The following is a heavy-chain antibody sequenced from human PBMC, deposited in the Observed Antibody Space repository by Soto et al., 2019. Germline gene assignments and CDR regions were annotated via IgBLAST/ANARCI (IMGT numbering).Heavy chain of an antibody. V-gene: IGHV1-18*01. CDR2: ISAYNGNT. CDR1: GYTFTSYG. J-gene: IGHJ6*02. Sequence: QVQLVQSGAEVKKPGASVKVSCKASGYTFTSYGISWVRQAPGQGLEWMGWISAYNGNTNYAQKLQGRVTMTTDTATSTAYMARRSLRSDDTAVYYCARVYCEFWGTFPPGMDVWGQGTTVTVSS. D-gene: IGHD3-3*01. CDR3: ARVYCEFWGTFPPGMDV.